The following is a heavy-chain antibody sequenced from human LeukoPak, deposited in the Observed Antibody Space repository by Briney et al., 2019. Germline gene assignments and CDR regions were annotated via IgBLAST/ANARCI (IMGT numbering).Heavy chain of an antibody. CDR2: ISSSSNYR. CDR3: ARAVTYAFDI. Sequence: GGSLRLSCAASGFTFKIYSMNWVRQAPGKGLEWVSSISSSSNYRYFADSVNGRFTISRDNAKNSLYLQMNSLRAEDTAVYYCARAVTYAFDIWGQGTMVTVSS. CDR1: GFTFKIYS. D-gene: IGHD2/OR15-2a*01. V-gene: IGHV3-21*06. J-gene: IGHJ3*02.